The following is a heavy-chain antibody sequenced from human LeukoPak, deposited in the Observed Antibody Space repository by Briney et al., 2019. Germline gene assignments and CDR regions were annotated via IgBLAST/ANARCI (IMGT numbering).Heavy chain of an antibody. Sequence: GGSLRLSCAASGFTFSNYAMTWVRQAPGKGLEWVSGLTGNGRTTYYADSVKGRFTTSRANAKNSVYLQMNNLRAEDTAVYYCARGYSYDYWGQGTLVTVSS. J-gene: IGHJ4*02. CDR3: ARGYSYDY. CDR1: GFTFSNYA. V-gene: IGHV3-23*01. D-gene: IGHD5-12*01. CDR2: LTGNGRTT.